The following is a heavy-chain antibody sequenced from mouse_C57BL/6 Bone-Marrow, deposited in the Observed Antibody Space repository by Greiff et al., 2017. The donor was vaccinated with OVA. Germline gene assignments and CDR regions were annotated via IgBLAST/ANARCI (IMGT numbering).Heavy chain of an antibody. D-gene: IGHD2-5*01. CDR1: GFTFSDAW. CDR2: IRNKANNHAT. J-gene: IGHJ1*03. V-gene: IGHV6-6*01. CDR3: TRPAYYSTWYFDV. Sequence: EVKLVESGGGLVQPGGSMKLSCAASGFTFSDAWMDWVRQSPEKGLEWVAEIRNKANNHATYYAESVKGRFTISRDDSKSSVYLQMNSLRAEDTGIYYCTRPAYYSTWYFDVWGTGTTVTVSS.